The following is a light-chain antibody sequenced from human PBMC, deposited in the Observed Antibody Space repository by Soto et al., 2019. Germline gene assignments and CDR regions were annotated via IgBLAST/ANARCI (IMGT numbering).Light chain of an antibody. CDR3: QQYVSSVT. CDR2: GAS. J-gene: IGKJ1*01. Sequence: EIVLTQSPGTLSLSPGERATLSCRASQSINNRYLAWYQQKPGQAPRLLIYGASKRATGIPDRFSGSGSGTDFTLTISRLEPEDFAVYYCQQYVSSVTFGQGTKVEIK. CDR1: QSINNRY. V-gene: IGKV3-20*01.